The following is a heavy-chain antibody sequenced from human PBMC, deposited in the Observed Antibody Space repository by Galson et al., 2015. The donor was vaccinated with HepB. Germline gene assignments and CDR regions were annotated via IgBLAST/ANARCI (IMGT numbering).Heavy chain of an antibody. Sequence: SVKVSCKASGYTFTSYDISWVRQAPGQGLEWMGWISAYNGNTNYAQKFQGRVTMATDTSTSTAYMELRSLRSDNTAVYYCARGLRDTAMVLERFDPWGQGTLVTVSS. D-gene: IGHD5-18*01. CDR1: GYTFTSYD. CDR2: ISAYNGNT. V-gene: IGHV1-18*01. CDR3: ARGLRDTAMVLERFDP. J-gene: IGHJ5*02.